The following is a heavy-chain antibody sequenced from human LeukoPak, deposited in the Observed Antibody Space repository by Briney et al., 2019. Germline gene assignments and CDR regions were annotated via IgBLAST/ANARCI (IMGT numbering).Heavy chain of an antibody. CDR3: AREAVAGYFGNWFDP. CDR1: GFTFSSYS. CDR2: ISSSSYI. Sequence: PGGSLRLSCAASGFTFSSYSMNWVRQAPGKGLEWVSSISSSSYIYYADPVKGRFTISRDNAKNSLYLQMNSLRAEDTAVYYCAREAVAGYFGNWFDPWGQGTLVTVSS. V-gene: IGHV3-21*01. J-gene: IGHJ5*02. D-gene: IGHD6-19*01.